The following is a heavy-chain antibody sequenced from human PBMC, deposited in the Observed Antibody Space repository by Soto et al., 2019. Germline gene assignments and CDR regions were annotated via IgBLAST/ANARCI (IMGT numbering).Heavy chain of an antibody. J-gene: IGHJ4*02. Sequence: SGSLSLTCAVSGGSIRRGGYSWGWVRPPPGKGLECIAYIYHNGSTYYNPSLKSRVAISLDTSKNQFSLRLNSVTAADTAVYYCARSSIEPRVFMYPFDSWGQGTLVTVSS. V-gene: IGHV4-30-2*03. D-gene: IGHD6-6*01. CDR1: GGSIRRGGYS. CDR3: ARSSIEPRVFMYPFDS. CDR2: IYHNGST.